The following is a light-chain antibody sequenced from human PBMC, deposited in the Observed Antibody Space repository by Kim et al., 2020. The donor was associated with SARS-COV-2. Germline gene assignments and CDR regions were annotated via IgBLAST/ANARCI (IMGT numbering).Light chain of an antibody. CDR1: NIGSKS. J-gene: IGLJ2*01. CDR3: QVWDSSSDHVV. V-gene: IGLV3-21*04. Sequence: APGKTARINCGGNNIGSKSLHWYQQKPGQAPGLVIYYDSDRPSGIPERFSGSNSGNTATLTISRVEGGDEADYYCQVWDSSSDHVVFGGGTQLTVL. CDR2: YDS.